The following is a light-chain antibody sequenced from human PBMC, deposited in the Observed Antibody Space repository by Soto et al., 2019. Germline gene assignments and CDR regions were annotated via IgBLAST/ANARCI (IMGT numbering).Light chain of an antibody. CDR1: QSVSSN. V-gene: IGKV3D-15*01. CDR2: DAS. CDR3: QQYDNWPPIT. Sequence: IVMTQSPATLSVSPGERATLSCRASQSVSSNLAWYQQKPGQAPRLLIYDASTRTTGVPARFSGSGSGTEFTLTISSLQSEDFALYYCQQYDNWPPITFGQGTRLEIK. J-gene: IGKJ5*01.